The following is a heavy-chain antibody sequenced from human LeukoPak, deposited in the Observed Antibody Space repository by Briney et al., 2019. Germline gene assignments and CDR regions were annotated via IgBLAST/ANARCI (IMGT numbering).Heavy chain of an antibody. CDR3: ARLTRDYYYMDV. V-gene: IGHV3-48*01. J-gene: IGHJ6*03. D-gene: IGHD3-9*01. Sequence: GGSLRLSCAASGFTFSSYSMNWVRQAPGKGLEWVSSISSSSSSIYYADSVKGRFTISRDNAKNSLYLQMNSLRAEDTAVYYCARLTRDYYYMDVWGKGTPVTVSS. CDR2: ISSSSSSI. CDR1: GFTFSSYS.